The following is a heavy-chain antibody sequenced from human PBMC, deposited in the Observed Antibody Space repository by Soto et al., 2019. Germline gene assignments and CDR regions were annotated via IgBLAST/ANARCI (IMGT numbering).Heavy chain of an antibody. D-gene: IGHD2-2*01. CDR3: ARRSSTYLNEVIFDP. Sequence: GASVKVSCKASRYTFTPYDIFWVRQSPGQGLEWMGWIKTDSGDTHYAQNFQGRVTMTRDTSISTAYMELNNLASDDTAVYYCARRSSTYLNEVIFDPWGQGTLVTVSS. CDR2: IKTDSGDT. CDR1: RYTFTPYD. V-gene: IGHV1-2*02. J-gene: IGHJ5*02.